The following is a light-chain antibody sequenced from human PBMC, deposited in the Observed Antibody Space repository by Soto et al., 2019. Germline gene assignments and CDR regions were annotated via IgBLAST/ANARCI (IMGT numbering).Light chain of an antibody. CDR3: CSYAGSSTFLYV. CDR1: SSDVGSYNL. V-gene: IGLV2-23*02. Sequence: QSVLTQPASVSGSPGQSITSSCPGTSSDVGSYNLVSWYQQHPGKAPKLMIYEVSKRPSGVSNRFSGSKSGNTASLTISGLQAEDEADYYCCSYAGSSTFLYVFGTGTKVTV. J-gene: IGLJ1*01. CDR2: EVS.